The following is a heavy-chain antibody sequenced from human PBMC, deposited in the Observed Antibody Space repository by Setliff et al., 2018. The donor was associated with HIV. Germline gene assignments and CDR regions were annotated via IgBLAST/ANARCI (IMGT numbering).Heavy chain of an antibody. D-gene: IGHD2-2*01. J-gene: IGHJ4*02. CDR1: GASISSHNYY. CDR2: IRSSGDT. CDR3: TIPASALAPN. V-gene: IGHV4-39*01. Sequence: SETLSLTCTVSGASISSHNYYWGWIRQSPGKGLEWIASIRSSGDTYYNPSLQSRVIISVDTSNNQISLKLTSVTAADTAVYYCTIPASALAPNWGRGTQVTVSS.